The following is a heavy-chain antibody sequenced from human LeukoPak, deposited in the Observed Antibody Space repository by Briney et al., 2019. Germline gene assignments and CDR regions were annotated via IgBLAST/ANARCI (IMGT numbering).Heavy chain of an antibody. CDR1: GFTFSTYS. J-gene: IGHJ4*02. Sequence: GWSLRLSCAASGFTFSTYSMNWVRQAPGKGLEWVSYISSSSNTIYYADSVKGRFTVSRDNPKNSLYPQMNSPRVEDTAVYYCAPGYCSSSSCTHYFDYWSQGTLVTVSS. D-gene: IGHD2-2*01. CDR3: APGYCSSSSCTHYFDY. V-gene: IGHV3-48*01. CDR2: ISSSSNTI.